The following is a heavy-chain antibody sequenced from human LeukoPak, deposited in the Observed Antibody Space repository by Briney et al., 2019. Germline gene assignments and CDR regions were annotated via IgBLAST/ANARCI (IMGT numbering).Heavy chain of an antibody. CDR2: IIPIFGTA. CDR3: ASTVYYDFWSGYRQYYYYGMDV. J-gene: IGHJ6*02. CDR1: GGTFSSYA. V-gene: IGHV1-69*13. D-gene: IGHD3-3*01. Sequence: ASVKVSCKASGGTFSSYAISWVRQAPGQGLEWMGGIIPIFGTANYAQKFQGRVTITADESTSTAYMELSSLRSEDTAVYYCASTVYYDFWSGYRQYYYYGMDVRGQGTTVTVSS.